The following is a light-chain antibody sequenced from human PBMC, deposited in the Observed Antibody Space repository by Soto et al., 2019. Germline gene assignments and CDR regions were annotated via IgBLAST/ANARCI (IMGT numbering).Light chain of an antibody. Sequence: QSALTQPASVSGSPGQSITISCTGTSSDIGGYYYVSWYRHHPGKAPKLIIYQVTNRPSGVSHRFSGSKSGNTASLTISGLQAEDEADYYCTSYSSSSTFYVFGTGTKVTVL. CDR3: TSYSSSSTFYV. V-gene: IGLV2-14*01. J-gene: IGLJ1*01. CDR2: QVT. CDR1: SSDIGGYYY.